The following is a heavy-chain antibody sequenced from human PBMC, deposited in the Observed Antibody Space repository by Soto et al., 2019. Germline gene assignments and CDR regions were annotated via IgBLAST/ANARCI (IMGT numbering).Heavy chain of an antibody. Sequence: EVQLVESGGGLVKPGGSLRLSCAASGFTFSNAWMSWVRQAPGKGLEWVGRIKSKTDGGTTDYAAPVKGRFTISRDDSKSTLYLQMNSLKTEDTAVYYCSTYGSGRKFDYWGQGTLVTVSS. J-gene: IGHJ4*02. D-gene: IGHD3-10*01. CDR2: IKSKTDGGTT. CDR3: STYGSGRKFDY. V-gene: IGHV3-15*01. CDR1: GFTFSNAW.